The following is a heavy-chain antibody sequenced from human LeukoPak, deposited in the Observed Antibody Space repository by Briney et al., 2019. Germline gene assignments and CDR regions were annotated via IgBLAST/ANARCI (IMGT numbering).Heavy chain of an antibody. Sequence: PSETLSLTCAVYGGSFSGYYWSWIRQPPGKGLEWIGEINHSGSTNYNPSLKSRVTISVDTSKNQFSLKLSSVTAADTAVYYCARVYRASSPILFNIGGQGTMVTVSS. CDR3: ARVYRASSPILFNI. D-gene: IGHD3-16*02. CDR2: INHSGST. V-gene: IGHV4-34*01. J-gene: IGHJ3*02. CDR1: GGSFSGYY.